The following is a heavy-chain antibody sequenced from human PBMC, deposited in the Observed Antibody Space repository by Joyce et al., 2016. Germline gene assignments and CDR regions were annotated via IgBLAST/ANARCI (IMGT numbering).Heavy chain of an antibody. CDR3: ARSSYTNGIFDY. V-gene: IGHV3-21*01. CDR2: LSSSSSYI. J-gene: IGHJ4*02. Sequence: EVQLVESGGGLVKPGGSLRLSCAASGFTFSSYSMSWVRQAPGKGLDWVSSLSSSSSYIKYTDSGKGRFTISRDNAKNSLYLQMNSLRVEDTAVYYCARSSYTNGIFDYWGQGTLVTVSS. CDR1: GFTFSSYS. D-gene: IGHD2-8*01.